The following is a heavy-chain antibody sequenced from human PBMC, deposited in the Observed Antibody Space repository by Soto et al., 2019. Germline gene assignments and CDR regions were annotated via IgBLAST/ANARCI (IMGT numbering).Heavy chain of an antibody. CDR1: GFIFSGHT. Sequence: PGGSLRLSCAASGFIFSGHTMSWVRQAPGTGLEWVSSIDQTGAYTNYAESVKGRFTISRDNSRNTLDLQMNSLRAEDTAVYYCAKGRIAARGYFDYWGQGTLVTVSS. CDR3: AKGRIAARGYFDY. J-gene: IGHJ4*02. V-gene: IGHV3-23*05. CDR2: IDQTGAYT. D-gene: IGHD6-6*01.